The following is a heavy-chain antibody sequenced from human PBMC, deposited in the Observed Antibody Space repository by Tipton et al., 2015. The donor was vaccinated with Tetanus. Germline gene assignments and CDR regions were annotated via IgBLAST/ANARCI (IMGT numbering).Heavy chain of an antibody. V-gene: IGHV4-61*01. CDR1: GDSITRGPYY. J-gene: IGHJ4*02. CDR2: VHKNGST. CDR3: ARDAGDSGY. Sequence: LSCTLYGDSITRGPYYWSWIRQSPGKGLEWMGHVHKNGSTNYNPSLKSRLTMSLDSSKNQFSLRLASVTSADTAVYYCARDAGDSGYWGQGALVTVSS. D-gene: IGHD2-21*02.